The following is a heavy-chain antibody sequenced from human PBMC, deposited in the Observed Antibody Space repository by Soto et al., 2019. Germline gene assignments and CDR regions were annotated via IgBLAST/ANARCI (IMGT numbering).Heavy chain of an antibody. J-gene: IGHJ6*02. CDR3: ARDSRNRQEGMDV. CDR2: ISTSSDYI. CDR1: GFTFSTYS. V-gene: IGHV3-21*02. Sequence: EVQLVESGGGLVKPGGSLRLSCAASGFTFSTYSINWVRQAPGKGLEWVASISTSSDYIYYADSVKGRFTISRDNAQNSVFLQINSLRAEDTAVYFCARDSRNRQEGMDVWGHGPRSPSP.